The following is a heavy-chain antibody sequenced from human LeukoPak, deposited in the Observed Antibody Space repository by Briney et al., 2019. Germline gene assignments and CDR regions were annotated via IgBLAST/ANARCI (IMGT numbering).Heavy chain of an antibody. CDR1: GYRFPSYW. CDR2: IYLGDSDS. D-gene: IGHD2-2*01. V-gene: IGHV5-51*01. J-gene: IGHJ3*02. CDR3: ARRMLLWPRDAFDI. Sequence: GGSLKISCQGSGYRFPSYWIGWVRQVPGKGLEWMGIIYLGDSDSRYSPSFQGQVTISTHKSISTSYLQCSSLKASDTAMYYCARRMLLWPRDAFDIWGQGTMVTVSS.